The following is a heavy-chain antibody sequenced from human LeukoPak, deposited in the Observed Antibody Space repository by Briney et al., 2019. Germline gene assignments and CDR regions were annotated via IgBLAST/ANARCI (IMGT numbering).Heavy chain of an antibody. V-gene: IGHV3-33*01. D-gene: IGHD6-19*01. CDR1: GFTFSSYG. J-gene: IGHJ4*02. CDR2: IWYDGSNK. CDR3: ARVSSSSGLDY. Sequence: GGALRLSCAASGFTFSSYGMHWVRQAPGKGLEWVAVIWYDGSNKYYADSVKGRFTISRDNSKNTLYLQMNSLRAEDTAVYYCARVSSSSGLDYWGQGTLVTVSS.